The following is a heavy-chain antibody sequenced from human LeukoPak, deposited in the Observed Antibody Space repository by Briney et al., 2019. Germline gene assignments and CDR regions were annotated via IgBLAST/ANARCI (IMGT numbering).Heavy chain of an antibody. V-gene: IGHV3-21*01. CDR2: ISSSSSYI. J-gene: IGHJ4*02. CDR1: GITFNSYT. D-gene: IGHD3-22*01. CDR3: ARDHDSSGYYYW. Sequence: PGGSLRLSCAASGITFNSYTMNWVRRAPGKGLEWVSSISSSSSYIYYAASVKGRFTISRDNAKNSLYLQMNSLRAEDTAVYYCARDHDSSGYYYWWGQGTLVTVSS.